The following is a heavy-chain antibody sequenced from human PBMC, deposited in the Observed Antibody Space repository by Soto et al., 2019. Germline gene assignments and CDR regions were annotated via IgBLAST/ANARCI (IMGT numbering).Heavy chain of an antibody. CDR3: ARVSAAGTKSPFDY. V-gene: IGHV4-59*01. J-gene: IGHJ4*02. CDR2: IHYRGST. Sequence: VQLQESGPGLVKPSETLSLSCTVSGGSISGYYWSWIRQSPGNGLEWIWYIHYRGSTNYNPSLTSRVTLSVDTSKNQLSLKLSSVTAADTAVYYYARVSAAGTKSPFDYWCQGALVTVSS. CDR1: GGSISGYY. D-gene: IGHD6-13*01.